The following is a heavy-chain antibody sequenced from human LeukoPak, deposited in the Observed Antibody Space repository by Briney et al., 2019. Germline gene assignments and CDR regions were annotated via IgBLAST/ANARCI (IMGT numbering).Heavy chain of an antibody. CDR3: ARGYRGDVFDS. J-gene: IGHJ4*02. V-gene: IGHV4-4*07. CDR1: GGSISRYS. D-gene: IGHD2-21*01. Sequence: PETLSLTCTVSGGSISRYSWSWIRQPAGKGLEWIGRFYNSGNTNYNPSLKSRVTMSVDTSKNQFSLKLSSVTAADTAVYYCARGYRGDVFDSWGQGTLVTVSS. CDR2: FYNSGNT.